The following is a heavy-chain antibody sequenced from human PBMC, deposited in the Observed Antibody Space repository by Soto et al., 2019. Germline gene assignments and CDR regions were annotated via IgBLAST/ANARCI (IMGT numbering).Heavy chain of an antibody. CDR3: ARWVYDFCSGLYGMDV. D-gene: IGHD3-3*01. J-gene: IGHJ6*02. Sequence: SETLSLTCAVYGGSFSGYYWSWIRQPPGKGLEWIGEINHSGSTNYNPSLKSRVTISVDTSKNQFSLKLSSVTAADTAVYYCARWVYDFCSGLYGMDVWGQGTTVTVSS. V-gene: IGHV4-34*01. CDR2: INHSGST. CDR1: GGSFSGYY.